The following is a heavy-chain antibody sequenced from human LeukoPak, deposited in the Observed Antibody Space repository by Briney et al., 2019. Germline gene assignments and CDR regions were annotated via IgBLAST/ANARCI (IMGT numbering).Heavy chain of an antibody. CDR1: GYTFTGYY. D-gene: IGHD3-22*01. Sequence: ASVKVSCKASGYTFTGYYMHWVRQAPGQGLEWMGWINPNSGGTNYAQKFQRRVTMTRDTYISTAYMELSRLRSDDTAVYYCARAARSGSNHYWRQGTLVSVSS. CDR3: ARAARSGSNHY. V-gene: IGHV1-2*02. CDR2: INPNSGGT. J-gene: IGHJ4*02.